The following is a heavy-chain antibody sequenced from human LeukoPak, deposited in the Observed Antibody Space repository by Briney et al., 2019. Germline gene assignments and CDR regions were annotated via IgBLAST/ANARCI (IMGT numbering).Heavy chain of an antibody. V-gene: IGHV3-23*01. D-gene: IGHD1-26*01. CDR3: AKALSGSYRTHYYYYGMGV. CDR2: ISGSGGST. J-gene: IGHJ6*02. Sequence: GGSLRLSCAASGFTFSSYAMSWVRQAPGKGLEWVSPISGSGGSTYYADSVKGRFTISRDNSKNTLYLQMNSLRAEDTAVYYCAKALSGSYRTHYYYYGMGVWGQGTTVTVSS. CDR1: GFTFSSYA.